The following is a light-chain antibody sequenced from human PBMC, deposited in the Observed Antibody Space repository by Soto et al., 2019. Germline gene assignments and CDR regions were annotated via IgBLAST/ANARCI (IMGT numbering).Light chain of an antibody. CDR1: QSLLHSNGYNY. V-gene: IGKV2-28*01. CDR2: LGS. CDR3: MQALQTPAYT. Sequence: DIVMTQSPLSLPVTPGEPASISCRSSQSLLHSNGYNYLDWYLQKPGQSPQLLIYLGSNRASGVPDRFSGSGSGTDFTLKISRVEAEDVGVYYCMQALQTPAYTLGQGPSWRSN. J-gene: IGKJ2*01.